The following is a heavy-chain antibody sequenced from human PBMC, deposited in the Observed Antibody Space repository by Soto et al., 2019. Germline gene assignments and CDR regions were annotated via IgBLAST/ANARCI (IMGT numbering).Heavy chain of an antibody. Sequence: QVQLVESGGGVVQPGRSLRLSCAASGFTFSSYGMHWVRQAPGKGLEWVAVIWYDGSNKYYADSVKGRFTISRDNSKNTLYLQMNSLRAEDTAVYYCARENGPGWFDPWGQGTLVTVSS. CDR2: IWYDGSNK. CDR3: ARENGPGWFDP. V-gene: IGHV3-33*01. D-gene: IGHD1-1*01. CDR1: GFTFSSYG. J-gene: IGHJ5*02.